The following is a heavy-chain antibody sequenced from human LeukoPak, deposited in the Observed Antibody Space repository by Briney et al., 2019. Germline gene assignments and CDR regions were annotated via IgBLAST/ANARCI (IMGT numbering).Heavy chain of an antibody. CDR2: INHSGST. Sequence: SETLSLTCAVYGGSFSGYYWSWIRQPPGKGLEWIGEINHSGSTNYNPSLKSRVTISVDTSKNQFSLKLSSVTAADTAVYYCARGMSSPAPPDAFDIWGQGTIVTVSS. D-gene: IGHD6-13*01. J-gene: IGHJ3*02. V-gene: IGHV4-34*01. CDR3: ARGMSSPAPPDAFDI. CDR1: GGSFSGYY.